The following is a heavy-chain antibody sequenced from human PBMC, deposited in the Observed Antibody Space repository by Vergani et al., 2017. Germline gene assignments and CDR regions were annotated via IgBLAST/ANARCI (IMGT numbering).Heavy chain of an antibody. D-gene: IGHD1-14*01. Sequence: QVQLVESGGGVVQPGRSLRLSCAASGFTFTHYGMHWVRRAPGKGLEWVAVTWYDGNNKQYADSLKGRFTISRDNSKSTMYLQMNSLRDEDTGVYYCARDLRLLYNRFDPWGQGTLVTVSS. CDR2: TWYDGNNK. J-gene: IGHJ5*02. CDR1: GFTFTHYG. V-gene: IGHV3-33*01. CDR3: ARDLRLLYNRFDP.